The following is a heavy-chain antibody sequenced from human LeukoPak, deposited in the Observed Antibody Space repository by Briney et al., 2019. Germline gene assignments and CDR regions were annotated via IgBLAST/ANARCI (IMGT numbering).Heavy chain of an antibody. J-gene: IGHJ3*02. V-gene: IGHV4-30-4*02. CDR2: IYYSGST. D-gene: IGHD1-26*01. CDR1: GGSISSGDYY. CDR3: ARDLKSYYDAFDI. Sequence: PSETLSLTCTVSGGSISSGDYYWSWIRQPPGKGLEWIGYIYYSGSTYYNPSLKSRVTISVDTSKNQFSLKLSSVTAADTAVYYCARDLKSYYDAFDIWGQGTMVTVSS.